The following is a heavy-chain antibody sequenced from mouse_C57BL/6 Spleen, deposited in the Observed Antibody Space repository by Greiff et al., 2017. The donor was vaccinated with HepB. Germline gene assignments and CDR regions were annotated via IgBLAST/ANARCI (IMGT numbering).Heavy chain of an antibody. D-gene: IGHD1-1*01. CDR3: ARRGLHYYGSIYYFDY. V-gene: IGHV1-55*01. CDR2: IYPGSGST. CDR1: GYTFTSYW. J-gene: IGHJ2*01. Sequence: QVQLKQPGAELVKPGASVKMSCKASGYTFTSYWITWVKQRPGQGLEWIGDIYPGSGSTNYNEKFKSKATLTVDTSSSTAYMQLSSLTSEDSAVYYCARRGLHYYGSIYYFDYWGQGTTLTVSS.